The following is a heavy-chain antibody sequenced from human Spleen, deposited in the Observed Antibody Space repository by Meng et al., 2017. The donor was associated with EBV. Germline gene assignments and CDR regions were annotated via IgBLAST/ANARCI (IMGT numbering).Heavy chain of an antibody. CDR2: MYYSGST. CDR3: GRIMVRGVTSIDC. CDR1: GGAGSSGNSY. D-gene: IGHD3-10*01. V-gene: IGHV4-61*01. J-gene: IGHJ4*02. Sequence: LRGSGPGRGKPSGTLSLTCTVPGGAGSSGNSYWGWIRQPPGKGLELIAYMYYSGSTNYNPSLKSRVTISVDTSKNQFSLKLNSVTAADTAVDYWGRIMVRGVTSIDCWGQGTLVTVSS.